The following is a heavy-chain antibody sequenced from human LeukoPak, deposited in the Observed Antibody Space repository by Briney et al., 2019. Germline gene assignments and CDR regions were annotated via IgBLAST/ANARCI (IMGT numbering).Heavy chain of an antibody. CDR2: ISGSGGST. V-gene: IGHV3-23*01. D-gene: IGHD3-22*01. J-gene: IGHJ4*02. CDR3: ARDMDSSGYSPGY. CDR1: GFTFSSYA. Sequence: PGGSLRLSCAASGFTFSSYAMSWVRQAPGKGLEWVSAISGSGGSTYYADSVKGRFTISRDNSKNTLYLQMNSLRAEDTAVYYCARDMDSSGYSPGYWGQGTLVTVSS.